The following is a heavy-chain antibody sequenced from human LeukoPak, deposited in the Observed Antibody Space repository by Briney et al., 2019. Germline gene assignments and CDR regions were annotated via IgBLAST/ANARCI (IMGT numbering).Heavy chain of an antibody. CDR3: ARGGSTGTADY. CDR1: GGSISSHY. J-gene: IGHJ4*02. CDR2: IYYSGST. V-gene: IGHV4-59*11. D-gene: IGHD1-7*01. Sequence: PSETPSLTCTVSGGSISSHYWSWIRQPPGKGLEWIGYIYYSGSTNYNPSLKSRVTISVDTSKNQFSLKLSSVAAADTAVYYCARGGSTGTADYWGRGTLVTVSS.